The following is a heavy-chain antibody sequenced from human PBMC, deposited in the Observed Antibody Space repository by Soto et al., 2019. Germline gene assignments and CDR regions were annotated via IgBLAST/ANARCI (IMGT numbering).Heavy chain of an antibody. V-gene: IGHV3-66*01. J-gene: IGHJ6*04. CDR1: GFTVSSKY. CDR2: IQSGGTT. CDR3: ARDDVLCDGGRCYGIPLDV. D-gene: IGHD2-15*01. Sequence: GGSLRLSCAASGFTVSSKYMTWVRQAPGKGLEWVSLIQSGGTTYYADSVKGRFTISRDTSENTLHLQMDSLRVEDTAVYYCARDDVLCDGGRCYGIPLDVCGKGTTVTVSS.